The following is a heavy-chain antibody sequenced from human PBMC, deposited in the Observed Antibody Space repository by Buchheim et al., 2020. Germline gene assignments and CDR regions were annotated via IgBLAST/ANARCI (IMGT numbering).Heavy chain of an antibody. CDR1: GFSLSTSGVG. CDR3: ALTGDNCSSTSCYVNSWFDP. J-gene: IGHJ5*02. V-gene: IGHV2-5*02. D-gene: IGHD2-2*01. CDR2: IYWDDDK. Sequence: QITLKESGPTLVKPTQTLTLTCTFSGFSLSTSGVGVGWIRQPPGKALEWLALIYWDDDKRYSPSLKSRLTITKDTSKNQVVLTMTNMDPVDTATYYCALTGDNCSSTSCYVNSWFDPWGQGTL.